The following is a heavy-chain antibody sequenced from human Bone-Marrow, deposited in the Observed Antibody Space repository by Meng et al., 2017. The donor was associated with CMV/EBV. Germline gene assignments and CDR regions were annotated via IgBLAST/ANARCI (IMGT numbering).Heavy chain of an antibody. Sequence: SQTLSLTCAVYGGSFNVYYWTWIRQSPGKGLEWIGESDYNGGPHYNPSLGSRVTISVDKSKSQFSLSLTSVTVADTAVYFCARCANAFATGGLVKYIDFWSQRTLVTVSS. CDR3: ARCANAFATGGLVKYIDF. CDR1: GGSFNVYY. V-gene: IGHV4-34*01. CDR2: SDYNGGP. D-gene: IGHD1-26*01. J-gene: IGHJ4*02.